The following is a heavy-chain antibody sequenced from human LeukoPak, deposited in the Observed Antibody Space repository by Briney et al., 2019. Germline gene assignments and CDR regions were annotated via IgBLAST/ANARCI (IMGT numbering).Heavy chain of an antibody. V-gene: IGHV3-21*05. CDR1: GFTFSLYP. Sequence: PGGSLRLSCAASGFTFSLYPMNGVPRAPGRGREGVSYINDDSSDIHYAGSVRGRFTISRDDARKTLYLQLSSLRVEDTAVYYCARDTLQPGLIDSWGQGTLVTVSS. CDR3: ARDTLQPGLIDS. J-gene: IGHJ4*02. D-gene: IGHD2-15*01. CDR2: INDDSSDI.